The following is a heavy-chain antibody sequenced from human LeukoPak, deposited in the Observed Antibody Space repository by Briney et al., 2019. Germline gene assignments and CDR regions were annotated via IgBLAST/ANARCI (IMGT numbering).Heavy chain of an antibody. Sequence: GGSLRLSCAASGFTVSNNYMGWVRRAAGKGLEWVALIYSAGGTYYADSVKGRFTISRDNSKNTLHLQMNSLRAEDTAVYYCVRNSGELGAWGQGTLVTVSS. CDR2: IYSAGGT. V-gene: IGHV3-53*01. CDR3: VRNSGELGA. CDR1: GFTVSNNY. J-gene: IGHJ5*02. D-gene: IGHD2-21*01.